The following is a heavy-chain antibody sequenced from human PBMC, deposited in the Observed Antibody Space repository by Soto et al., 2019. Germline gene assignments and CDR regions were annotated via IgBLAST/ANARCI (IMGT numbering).Heavy chain of an antibody. CDR3: AKGLQDCGSTCYAAYFYYGMDV. V-gene: IGHV1-8*01. J-gene: IGHJ6*02. CDR2: MNPNSGNT. Sequence: ASVKVSCKASGYTFTSYDINWVRQATGQGLEWMGWMNPNSGNTGYAQKFQGRVAMTRNTSISTAYVELSSLRSEDTAVYYCAKGLQDCGSTCYAAYFYYGMDVWGQGTTVTVSS. D-gene: IGHD2-15*01. CDR1: GYTFTSYD.